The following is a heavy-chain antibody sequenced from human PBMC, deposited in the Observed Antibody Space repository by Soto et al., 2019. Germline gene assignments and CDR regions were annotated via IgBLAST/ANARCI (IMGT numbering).Heavy chain of an antibody. J-gene: IGHJ6*02. CDR1: GFTFSSYS. CDR2: ISSSSSYI. V-gene: IGHV3-21*04. Sequence: EVQLVESGGGLVKPGGSLRLSCAASGFTFSSYSMNWVRQAPGKGLEWVSSISSSSSYIYYADSVKGRFTISRDNAKNSLYLEMNSLRAEDTAVYYCARVAWYYYYYGMDVCGQGTTVTVSS. CDR3: ARVAWYYYYYGMDV.